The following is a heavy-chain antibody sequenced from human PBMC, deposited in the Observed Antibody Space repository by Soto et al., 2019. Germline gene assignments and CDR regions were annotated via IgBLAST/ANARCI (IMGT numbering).Heavy chain of an antibody. CDR3: ARRKERSGPHYFDS. D-gene: IGHD1-1*01. V-gene: IGHV1-8*01. CDR2: MNPYNGNA. J-gene: IGHJ4*02. CDR1: GYTFITYD. Sequence: ASVKVSCKASGYTFITYDIHWVRQAPGQGLEWMVWMNPYNGNAGYAQKFQGRVTMTRNTSISTAYMELSSLRSNDTAVYFCARRKERSGPHYFDSWGQGTLVTVSS.